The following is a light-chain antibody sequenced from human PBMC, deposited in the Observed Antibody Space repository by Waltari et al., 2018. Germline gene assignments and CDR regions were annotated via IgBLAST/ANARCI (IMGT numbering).Light chain of an antibody. CDR1: SSNIGNRY. J-gene: IGLJ3*02. Sequence: QSVLTRAPSVSAAPGQKVTISCAGSSSNIGNRYVSWYQQFPGTAPKLLIYDNDKRPSGIPDRFSASKSGTSATLGITGLQTGDEANYYCGTWDTSLSAWVFGGGTKLTVL. CDR2: DND. CDR3: GTWDTSLSAWV. V-gene: IGLV1-51*01.